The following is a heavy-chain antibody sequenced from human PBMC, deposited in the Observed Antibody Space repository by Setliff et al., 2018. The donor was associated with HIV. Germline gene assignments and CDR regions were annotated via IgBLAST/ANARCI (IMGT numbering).Heavy chain of an antibody. Sequence: TSETLSLTCAVSGDSISSHDWWSGVRQPPGKGLEWIGEIHHSGSTNYDPSLKSRVTILVDKSKNEFSLKFNSVTAADTAVYYCVMNGWYSLEYWGQGMLVTVSS. D-gene: IGHD6-19*01. CDR3: VMNGWYSLEY. J-gene: IGHJ4*02. V-gene: IGHV4-4*02. CDR1: GDSISSHDW. CDR2: IHHSGST.